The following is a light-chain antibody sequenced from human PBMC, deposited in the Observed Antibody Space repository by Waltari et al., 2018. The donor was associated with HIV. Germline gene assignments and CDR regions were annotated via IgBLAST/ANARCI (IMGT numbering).Light chain of an antibody. CDR1: SSHIGSTY. CDR3: AAWDDSLSVVYV. CDR2: RNN. Sequence: QSVLTQPPSASGTPGQRVTISCSGRSSHIGSTYVYLSQQLPGTAPKLLIYRNNQRPSGVPDRFSGSKSGTSASLAISGRRSEDEADYYCAAWDDSLSVVYVFGTGTKVTVL. V-gene: IGLV1-47*01. J-gene: IGLJ1*01.